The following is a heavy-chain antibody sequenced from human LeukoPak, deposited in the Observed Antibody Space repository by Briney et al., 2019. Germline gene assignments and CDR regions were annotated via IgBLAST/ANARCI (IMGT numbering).Heavy chain of an antibody. V-gene: IGHV1-69*01. CDR1: GGTFSSYA. D-gene: IGHD5-12*01. CDR3: ARAINSGYDEYDY. J-gene: IGHJ4*02. CDR2: IIPTFGTA. Sequence: SVKVSCKASGGTFSSYAISWVRQAPGQGLEWMGGIIPTFGTANYAQKFQGRVTITADESTSTAYMELSSLRSEDTAVYYCARAINSGYDEYDYWGQGTLVTVSS.